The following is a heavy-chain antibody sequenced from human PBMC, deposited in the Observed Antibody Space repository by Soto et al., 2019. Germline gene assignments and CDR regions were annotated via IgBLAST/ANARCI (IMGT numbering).Heavy chain of an antibody. Sequence: QVQMVQSGAEVKKPGASVKVSCKASGYTFTSYDINWVRQATGQGLEWMGWMNPNSGNTGYAQKFQGRVTMTRNTSINTAYMELSSLRSDDTALYYCAKRNATGYGLEVWGQGTTVTVSS. J-gene: IGHJ6*02. CDR3: AKRNATGYGLEV. CDR1: GYTFTSYD. D-gene: IGHD4-4*01. CDR2: MNPNSGNT. V-gene: IGHV1-8*01.